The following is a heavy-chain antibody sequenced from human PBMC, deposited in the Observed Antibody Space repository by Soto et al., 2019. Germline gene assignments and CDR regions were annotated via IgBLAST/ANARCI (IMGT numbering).Heavy chain of an antibody. D-gene: IGHD2-2*01. Sequence: PGGSLSRSYASSGCPFDDYARHWVLQAQGKGLEWVSGISWNSGSIGYADSVKGRFTISRDNAKNSLYLQMNSLRAEDTALYYCARRYCSSTSCSSGGFDPLGQGTLVTVSS. CDR1: GCPFDDYA. CDR2: ISWNSGSI. J-gene: IGHJ5*02. V-gene: IGHV3-9*01. CDR3: ARRYCSSTSCSSGGFDP.